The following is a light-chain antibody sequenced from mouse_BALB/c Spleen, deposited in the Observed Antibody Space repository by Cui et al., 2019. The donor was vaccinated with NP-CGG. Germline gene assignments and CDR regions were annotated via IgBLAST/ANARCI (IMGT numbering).Light chain of an antibody. CDR1: TGAVTTSNY. Sequence: QAVLPHESALTTSPGDTVTLTCRSSTGAVTTSNYANWVQEKPDHLFTGLIGGINNRAPGVPARFSGSLIGDKAALTITGAQTEDEAIYFCALWYSNHWVFGGGTKLTVL. CDR2: GIN. CDR3: ALWYSNHWV. J-gene: IGLJ1*01. V-gene: IGLV1*01.